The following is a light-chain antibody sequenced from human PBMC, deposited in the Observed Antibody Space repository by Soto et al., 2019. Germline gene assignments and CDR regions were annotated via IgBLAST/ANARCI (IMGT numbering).Light chain of an antibody. CDR3: QQRVT. CDR1: QSVSSY. V-gene: IGKV3-11*01. Sequence: EIVLTQSPATLSLSPGERATLSCRASQSVSSYLAWYQQKPGQAPRLLIYDASNRATGIPARFSGSGSGTDFTLTISSIEPEDYAVYYCQQRVTFGQGTKLESK. J-gene: IGKJ2*01. CDR2: DAS.